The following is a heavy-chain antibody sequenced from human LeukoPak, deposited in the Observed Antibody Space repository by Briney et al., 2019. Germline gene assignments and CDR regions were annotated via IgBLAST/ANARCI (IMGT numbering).Heavy chain of an antibody. D-gene: IGHD5-12*01. CDR1: GFTFSDYY. J-gene: IGHJ4*02. CDR2: ISSSSSYT. V-gene: IGHV3-11*06. CDR3: ARGGGYSGYGANFDY. Sequence: GGSLRLSCAASGFTFSDYYMSWIRKAPGKGLEWVSYISSSSSYTNYADSVKGRFTISRDNAKNSLYLQMNSLRAEDTAVYYCARGGGYSGYGANFDYWGQGTLVTVSS.